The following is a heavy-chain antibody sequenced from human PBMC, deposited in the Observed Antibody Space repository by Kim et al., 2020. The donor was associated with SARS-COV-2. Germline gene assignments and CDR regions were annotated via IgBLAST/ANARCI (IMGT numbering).Heavy chain of an antibody. Sequence: SYAQKFQGRVTMTRDTSTSTVYMELSSLRSEDTAVYYCARGAGYAYGMDVWGQGTTVTVSS. V-gene: IGHV1-46*01. D-gene: IGHD2-8*01. J-gene: IGHJ6*02. CDR3: ARGAGYAYGMDV.